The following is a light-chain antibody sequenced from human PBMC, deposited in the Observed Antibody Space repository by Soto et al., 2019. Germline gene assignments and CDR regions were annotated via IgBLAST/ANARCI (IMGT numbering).Light chain of an antibody. V-gene: IGLV1-51*01. CDR1: SSNIGNNG. CDR3: GTWDSRLSAWV. J-gene: IGLJ2*01. Sequence: QSVLTQPPSVSAAPGQKVTISCSGSSSNIGNNGVSWYQQLPGTAPKLLIYDNTERPSGIPDRFSGSRSGTSATLGITGLQTGDEADYYCGTWDSRLSAWVFGGGTKLTVL. CDR2: DNT.